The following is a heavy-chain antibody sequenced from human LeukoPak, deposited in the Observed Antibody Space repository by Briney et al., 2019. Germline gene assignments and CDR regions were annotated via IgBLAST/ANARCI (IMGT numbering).Heavy chain of an antibody. Sequence: GGSLRLSCAASGFTFSSYGMHWVRQAPGKGLEWVAFIRYDGSNKYYADSVKGRFTISRDNAKNSLYLQMNSLRAEDTALYYCAKGLRYFDRVLFDAFDIWGQGTMVTVSS. V-gene: IGHV3-30*02. J-gene: IGHJ3*02. CDR3: AKGLRYFDRVLFDAFDI. CDR1: GFTFSSYG. CDR2: IRYDGSNK. D-gene: IGHD3-9*01.